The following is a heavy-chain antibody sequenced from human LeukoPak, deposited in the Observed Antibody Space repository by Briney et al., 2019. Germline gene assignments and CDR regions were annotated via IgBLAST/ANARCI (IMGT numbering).Heavy chain of an antibody. CDR2: IYWNDDK. D-gene: IGHD3-9*01. Sequence: SGPTLVNPTQTLTLTCTFSGFSLSTSGVGVGWIRQPPGKALEWLALIYWNDDKRYSPSLKSRLTITKDTSKNQVVLTMTNMDPVDTATYYCAHAVYDILTGYSTSPFDYWGQGTLVTVSS. CDR3: AHAVYDILTGYSTSPFDY. V-gene: IGHV2-5*01. CDR1: GFSLSTSGVG. J-gene: IGHJ4*02.